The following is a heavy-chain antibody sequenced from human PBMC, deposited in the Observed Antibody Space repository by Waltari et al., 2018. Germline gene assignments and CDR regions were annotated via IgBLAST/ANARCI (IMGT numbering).Heavy chain of an antibody. Sequence: QVQLVQSGAEVERPGASVRISCKASGYTFTNYYVHWLRQAPGRGFEWLGIIDPDGGGTTYAPKFRDRLSLTRDTSTSVLYMALDNLNSDDSAIYFCAQGRGTLGQLLVTYWGQGTQVLVSS. J-gene: IGHJ4*02. CDR1: GYTFTNYY. V-gene: IGHV1-46*01. CDR2: IDPDGGGT. CDR3: AQGRGTLGQLLVTY. D-gene: IGHD6-13*01.